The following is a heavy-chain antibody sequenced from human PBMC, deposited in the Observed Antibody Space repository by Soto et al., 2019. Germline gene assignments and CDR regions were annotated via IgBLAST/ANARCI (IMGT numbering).Heavy chain of an antibody. D-gene: IGHD4-4*01. J-gene: IGHJ4*02. V-gene: IGHV3-23*01. CDR1: GFTFSNYA. CDR2: ISGSGSTT. CDR3: AKLDLMTTVTTGGSFDY. Sequence: GGSLRLSCGPSGFTFSNYAMSWVRQAPGKGLEWVSAISGSGSTTFYADSVKGRFIISRDNSKNTLSLQMSSLRAEDTAIYYCAKLDLMTTVTTGGSFDYWGQGTLVTVSS.